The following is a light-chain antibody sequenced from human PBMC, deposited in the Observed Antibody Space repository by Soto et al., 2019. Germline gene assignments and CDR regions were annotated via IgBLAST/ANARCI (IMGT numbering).Light chain of an antibody. CDR3: QKRVDWRT. CDR1: QSVSLY. J-gene: IGKJ4*01. Sequence: EIVLTQSPATLSLSPGERATISCRASQSVSLYLSWYQQQPGLAPRLLIYDASNRATGIPARFSGSGFGTVFTLTISSLEPEDFGVYYCQKRVDWRTFGGGTKVEIK. CDR2: DAS. V-gene: IGKV3-11*01.